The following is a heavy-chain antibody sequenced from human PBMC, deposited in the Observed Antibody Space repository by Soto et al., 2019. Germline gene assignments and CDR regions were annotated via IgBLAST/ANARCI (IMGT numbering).Heavy chain of an antibody. V-gene: IGHV2-5*01. CDR2: ICWNDDK. D-gene: IGHD3-16*02. J-gene: IGHJ3*01. CDR1: GFSLSTSGVG. CDR3: AHGLVDEYVWGGYRFSPH. Sequence: QITLKESGPTLVKPTQTLTLTCTFSGFSLSTSGVGVGWIRQPPGKALEWLALICWNDDKRYSPSLNSRLTITKKTLKNQAALTRTSVDPVETATYYCAHGLVDEYVWGGYRFSPHWGQGTKVTVSS.